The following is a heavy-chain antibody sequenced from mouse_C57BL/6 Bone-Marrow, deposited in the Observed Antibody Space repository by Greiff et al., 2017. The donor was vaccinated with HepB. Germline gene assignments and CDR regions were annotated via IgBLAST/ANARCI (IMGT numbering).Heavy chain of an antibody. CDR2: ISSGGSYT. V-gene: IGHV5-6*01. D-gene: IGHD2-3*01. Sequence: EVQGVESGGDLVKPGGSLKLSCAASGFTFSSYGMSWVRQTPDKRLEWVATISSGGSYTYYPDSVKGRFTISRDNAKNTLYRQMSSLKSDDTAMYYCARSGLLPPFAYWGQGTLVTVSA. CDR1: GFTFSSYG. J-gene: IGHJ3*01. CDR3: ARSGLLPPFAY.